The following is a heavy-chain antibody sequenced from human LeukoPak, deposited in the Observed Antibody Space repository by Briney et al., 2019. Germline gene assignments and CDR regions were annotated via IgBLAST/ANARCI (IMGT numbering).Heavy chain of an antibody. Sequence: GGSLRLSCAASGFTFSSYAMHWVRQAPGKGLEWVAAISDNGSNKYYADSVKGRFTISRDNSKNTLYLQMNSLRAEDTAVYYCARVTARGEGAINIWGQGTMATVSS. CDR2: ISDNGSNK. D-gene: IGHD3-16*01. V-gene: IGHV3-30*04. J-gene: IGHJ3*02. CDR3: ARVTARGEGAINI. CDR1: GFTFSSYA.